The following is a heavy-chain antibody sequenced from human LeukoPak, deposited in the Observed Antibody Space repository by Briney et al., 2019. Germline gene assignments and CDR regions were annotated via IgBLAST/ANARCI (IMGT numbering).Heavy chain of an antibody. J-gene: IGHJ3*02. CDR1: GFTFSSYA. Sequence: GGSLRLSCAASGFTFSSYAMSWVRQAPGKGLEWVSGVSGSGGSTYYADSVKGRFTISRDNSKNTLYLQMNSLRAEDTAVYYCARDQTGYSSGWTAFDIWGQGTMVTVSS. V-gene: IGHV3-23*01. CDR2: VSGSGGST. D-gene: IGHD6-19*01. CDR3: ARDQTGYSSGWTAFDI.